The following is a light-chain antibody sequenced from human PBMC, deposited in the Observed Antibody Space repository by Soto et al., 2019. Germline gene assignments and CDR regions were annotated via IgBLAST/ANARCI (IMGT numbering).Light chain of an antibody. CDR2: EVN. J-gene: IGLJ1*01. CDR1: SSDVGGYNY. CDR3: NSYAGSDNFD. V-gene: IGLV2-8*01. Sequence: QSALTQPPSASGSPGQSVTISCTGTSSDVGGYNYVSWYQQHPGKAPKLMIYEVNKRPSGVPDRFSGSKSGNTASLTISGLQAEDEADYYSNSYAGSDNFDFGTGTKLTVL.